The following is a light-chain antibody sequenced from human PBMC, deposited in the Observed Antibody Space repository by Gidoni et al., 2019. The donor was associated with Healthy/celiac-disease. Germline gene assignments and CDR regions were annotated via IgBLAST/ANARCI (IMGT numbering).Light chain of an antibody. Sequence: EIVLTQSPATLSLSPGERATLACRASQRVSSYLAWYQQKPGQAPRLLIYDASNRATGIPARFSGNGSGTDFTLTIGSLEPGDFAVYYCQKRSNWPGTFGQGTKVEIK. V-gene: IGKV3-11*01. CDR3: QKRSNWPGT. CDR2: DAS. J-gene: IGKJ1*01. CDR1: QRVSSY.